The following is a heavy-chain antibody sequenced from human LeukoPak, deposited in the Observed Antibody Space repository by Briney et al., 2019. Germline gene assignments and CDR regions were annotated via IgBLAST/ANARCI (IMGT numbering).Heavy chain of an antibody. V-gene: IGHV1-2*06. D-gene: IGHD1-7*01. CDR2: INPNSGGT. CDR3: ARYNWNYDWFDP. Sequence: ASVKVSCKATGYTFTGYYMHWVRQAPGQGLEWMGRINPNSGGTNYAQKFQGRVTMTRDTSISTAYMELSRLRSDDTAVYYCARYNWNYDWFDPWGQGTLVTVSS. J-gene: IGHJ5*02. CDR1: GYTFTGYY.